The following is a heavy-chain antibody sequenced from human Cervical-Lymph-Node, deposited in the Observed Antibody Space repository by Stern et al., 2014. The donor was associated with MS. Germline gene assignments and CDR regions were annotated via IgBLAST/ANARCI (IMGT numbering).Heavy chain of an antibody. D-gene: IGHD4-11*01. CDR2: IIPMFGAA. V-gene: IGHV1-69*19. CDR3: ARRVRDYRSDLDAFDM. CDR1: GDTFSRHG. J-gene: IGHJ3*02. Sequence: VQLVESGAEVKKPGSSVKVSCKTSGDTFSRHGISWVRQAPGQGLELVGGIIPMFGAADYAQKFQGRVTITADESTSTAYMELISLRSEDTGVYYCARRVRDYRSDLDAFDMWGHGTMVTVSS.